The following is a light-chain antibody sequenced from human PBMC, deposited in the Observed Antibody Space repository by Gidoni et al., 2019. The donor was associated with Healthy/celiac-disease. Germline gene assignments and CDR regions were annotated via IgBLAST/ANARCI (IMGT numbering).Light chain of an antibody. CDR2: AAS. V-gene: IGKV1-39*01. CDR1: QSISSY. CDR3: QQSYSTPFT. J-gene: IGKJ2*01. Sequence: DIQITHSPSSLSASVGARGTITCRASQSISSYLYWYQQKPGKAPKLLIYAASSLHSGVPSRFSGSGSGTDFTLTISRLQPEDFAIYYCQQSYSTPFTFGQGTKLEIK.